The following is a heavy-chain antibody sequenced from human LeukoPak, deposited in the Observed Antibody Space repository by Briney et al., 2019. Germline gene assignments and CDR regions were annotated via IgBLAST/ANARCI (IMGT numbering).Heavy chain of an antibody. CDR1: GFTVSGNY. V-gene: IGHV3-66*01. Sequence: GGSLRLSCAASGFTVSGNYISWVRQAPGKGLEWVSVIYAGGSTYYADSVKGRFTISRDNAKNSLYLQMNSLRAEDTAVYYCARGLEFNYYYGMDVWGQGTTVTVSS. CDR3: ARGLEFNYYYGMDV. CDR2: IYAGGST. D-gene: IGHD3-3*01. J-gene: IGHJ6*02.